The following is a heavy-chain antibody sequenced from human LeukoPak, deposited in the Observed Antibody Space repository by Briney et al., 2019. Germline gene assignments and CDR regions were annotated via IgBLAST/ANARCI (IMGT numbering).Heavy chain of an antibody. D-gene: IGHD1-26*01. J-gene: IGHJ4*02. CDR3: VKSGGYGLIDY. V-gene: IGHV4-39*01. CDR1: DVSMSGSSYY. Sequence: SETLSLTCTVSDVSMSGSSYYWGWIRQPPGKGLEWIGNIYYTGSTYYNASLQSRVTISIDTSKNQFSLRLNSVTAADTAMYYCVKSGGYGLIDYWGQGTLVTVSS. CDR2: IYYTGST.